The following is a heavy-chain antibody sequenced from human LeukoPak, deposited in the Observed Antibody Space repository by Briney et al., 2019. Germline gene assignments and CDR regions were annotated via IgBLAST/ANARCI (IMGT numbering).Heavy chain of an antibody. J-gene: IGHJ4*02. CDR3: ARDRAYCSSSTCRQPFDY. V-gene: IGHV4-34*01. CDR2: INHSGST. CDR1: GGSLSGYY. D-gene: IGHD2-2*01. Sequence: SETLSLTCAVYGGSLSGYYWSWIRQPPGKGLEWIGEINHSGSTNNNPSLKSRVSISVDTSKNQFTLKLSSVTAADTAVYYCARDRAYCSSSTCRQPFDYWGQGTLVTVSS.